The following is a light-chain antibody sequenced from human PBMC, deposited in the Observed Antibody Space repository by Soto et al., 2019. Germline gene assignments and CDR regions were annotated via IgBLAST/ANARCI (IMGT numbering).Light chain of an antibody. V-gene: IGKV1-39*01. J-gene: IGKJ3*01. CDR2: AAS. Sequence: DIQMTQSPSSLSASVGDRVTITCRASQSISSYLNWYQQKPGKAPKLLIYAASSLQSGDPSRFSGSGSGTDFTLTISSLQPEDFATYFCQQSYITPRTCGPGTKVDIK. CDR3: QQSYITPRT. CDR1: QSISSY.